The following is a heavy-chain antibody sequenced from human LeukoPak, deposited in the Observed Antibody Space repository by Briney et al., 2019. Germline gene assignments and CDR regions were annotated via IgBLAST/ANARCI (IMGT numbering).Heavy chain of an antibody. CDR2: IYSDISYK. J-gene: IGHJ4*02. D-gene: IGHD3-22*01. CDR3: ARETYDNSGRYFDY. CDR1: GFTFSTYG. Sequence: GGSLRLSCTASGFTFSTYGMHWLRQAPGKGLEWVAFIYSDISYKHCADSVKGRCTISRDNSQNTHFLQINSLKVDDAALYFCARETYDNSGRYFDYWGQGTLVIVSS. V-gene: IGHV3-30*02.